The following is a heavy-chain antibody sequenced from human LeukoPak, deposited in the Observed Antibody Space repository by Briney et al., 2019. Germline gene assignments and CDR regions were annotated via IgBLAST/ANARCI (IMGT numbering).Heavy chain of an antibody. CDR3: ARERGDYDFWSGPYGMDV. V-gene: IGHV3-74*01. Sequence: GGSLRLSCAASGFTFSSYWMHWVRQAPGKGLVWVSRINSDGSSTSYADSVKGRFTISRDNAKNTLYLQMNSLRAEDTAVYYCARERGDYDFWSGPYGMDVWGQGTTVTVSS. CDR2: INSDGSST. J-gene: IGHJ6*02. CDR1: GFTFSSYW. D-gene: IGHD3-3*01.